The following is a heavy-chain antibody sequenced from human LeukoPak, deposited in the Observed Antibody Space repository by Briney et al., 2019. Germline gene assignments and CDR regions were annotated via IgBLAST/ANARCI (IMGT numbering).Heavy chain of an antibody. J-gene: IGHJ4*02. CDR3: AKDWAAYTWGNRVSTPGIHY. CDR2: IWWDSGIR. D-gene: IGHD4-17*01. V-gene: IGHV3-9*01. Sequence: GGSLRLSCAASGFTFDDYGMHWVRQAPGKGLEWVSGIWWDSGIRFYGDSVRGRLTISRDNGKNSLYLQMNSLRAEDTSVYYCAKDWAAYTWGNRVSTPGIHYWGQGTLVTVSS. CDR1: GFTFDDYG.